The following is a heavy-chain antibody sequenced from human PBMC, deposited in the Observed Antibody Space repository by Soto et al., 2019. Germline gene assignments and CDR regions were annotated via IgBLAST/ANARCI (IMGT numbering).Heavy chain of an antibody. D-gene: IGHD3-10*01. V-gene: IGHV4-59*01. CDR2: IYYSGST. CDR3: ASPNRRGVSNDDAFDI. J-gene: IGHJ3*02. CDR1: GGSISSYY. Sequence: SETLSLTCTVSGGSISSYYWSWIRQPPGKGLEWIGYIYYSGSTNYNPSLKSRVTISVDTSRNQFSLKLISVTAGDTAVYYCASPNRRGVSNDDAFDIWGQGTMVTVSS.